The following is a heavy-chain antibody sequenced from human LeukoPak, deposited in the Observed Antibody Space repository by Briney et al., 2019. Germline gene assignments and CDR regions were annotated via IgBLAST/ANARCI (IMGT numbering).Heavy chain of an antibody. J-gene: IGHJ4*02. CDR1: GGSISSYY. V-gene: IGHV4-4*07. CDR3: ARGFEFWSGYLFDY. Sequence: PSETLSLTCTVSGGSISSYYWSWIRQPAGKALEWIGHIYTTGNTNYNPSLKSRVTLSIDMSKKHFSLKLRSVTAADTAVYYCARGFEFWSGYLFDYWGQGILVTVSS. D-gene: IGHD3-3*01. CDR2: IYTTGNT.